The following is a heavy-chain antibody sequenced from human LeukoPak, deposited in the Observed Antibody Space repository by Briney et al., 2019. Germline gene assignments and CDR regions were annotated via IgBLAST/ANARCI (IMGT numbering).Heavy chain of an antibody. Sequence: GGSLRLSCAASGFTVSSSYMSWVRQAPGKGLEWVSVIYSSGSAYYADSVKGRFTISRDNSRNTMDLQMNSLRVEDTAVYHCTRYDSSRFDPWGQGTLVIVSS. J-gene: IGHJ5*02. CDR2: IYSSGSA. V-gene: IGHV3-66*02. D-gene: IGHD3-3*01. CDR3: TRYDSSRFDP. CDR1: GFTVSSSY.